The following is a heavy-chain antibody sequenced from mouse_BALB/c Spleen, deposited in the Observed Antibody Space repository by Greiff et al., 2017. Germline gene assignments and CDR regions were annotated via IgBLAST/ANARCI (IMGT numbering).Heavy chain of an antibody. D-gene: IGHD2-4*01. CDR2: IYPGDGDT. V-gene: IGHV1-82*01. CDR1: GYAFSSSW. CDR3: ARGGLGGFAY. Sequence: QVQLQQSGPELVKPGASVKISCKASGYAFSSSWMNWVKQRPGQGLEWIGRIYPGDGDTNYNGKFKGKATLTADKSSSTAYMQLSSLTSVDAAVYFCARGGLGGFAYWGQGTLVTVSA. J-gene: IGHJ3*01.